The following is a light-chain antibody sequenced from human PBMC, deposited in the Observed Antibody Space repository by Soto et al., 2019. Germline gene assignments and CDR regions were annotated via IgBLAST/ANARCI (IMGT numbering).Light chain of an antibody. J-gene: IGKJ1*01. CDR1: QSVTSRY. CDR3: QQYGSSTGT. CDR2: GAS. Sequence: EIVVTQSPGTLSLSPGERDTLSCRPSQSVTSRYLAWYQQKAGQAPRLLIFGASIRDTGIPARFSGSGSGTEFTLTISSMQHEDFAVYYCQQYGSSTGTFGQGTKVEIK. V-gene: IGKV3-20*01.